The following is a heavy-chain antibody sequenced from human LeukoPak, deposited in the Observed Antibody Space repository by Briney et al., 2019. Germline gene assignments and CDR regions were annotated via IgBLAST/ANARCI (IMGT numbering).Heavy chain of an antibody. J-gene: IGHJ4*02. CDR3: ARGRNYGSGNYVFDY. CDR1: GFTFSNAW. D-gene: IGHD3-10*01. Sequence: KSGGSLRLSCAASGFTFSNAWMNWVRQAPGKGLEWVSSISSSSSYRYYADSVKGRFTISRDNSKNTVDLQMDSLRADDTAVYYCARGRNYGSGNYVFDYWGQGTLVTVSS. CDR2: ISSSSSYR. V-gene: IGHV3-21*04.